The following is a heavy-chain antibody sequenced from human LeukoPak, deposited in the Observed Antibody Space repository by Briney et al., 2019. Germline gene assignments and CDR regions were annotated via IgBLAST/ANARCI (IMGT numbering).Heavy chain of an antibody. D-gene: IGHD3-16*01. V-gene: IGHV1-8*01. CDR3: ARDVWGSGWYYYYGMDV. CDR2: MNPNSGNT. Sequence: ASVKVSCKASGYTFTSYDINWVQQATGQGLEWMGWMNPNSGNTGYAQKFQGRVTMTRNTSISTAYMELSSLRSEDTAVYYCARDVWGSGWYYYYGMDVWGQGTTVTASS. J-gene: IGHJ6*02. CDR1: GYTFTSYD.